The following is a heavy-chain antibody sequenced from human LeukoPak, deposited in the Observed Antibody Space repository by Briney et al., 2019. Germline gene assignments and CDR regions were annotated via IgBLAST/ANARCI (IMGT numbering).Heavy chain of an antibody. CDR1: GFTFSSYS. Sequence: GGSLRLSCADSGFTFSSYSMNWVRQAPGKGLEWVSSISSGSKYIYNADSVKGRFTISRDNAKNSLYLQMNSLRAEDTAVYYCARAPVGATWYFDYWGQGTLVTVSS. J-gene: IGHJ4*02. V-gene: IGHV3-21*04. CDR3: ARAPVGATWYFDY. D-gene: IGHD1-26*01. CDR2: ISSGSKYI.